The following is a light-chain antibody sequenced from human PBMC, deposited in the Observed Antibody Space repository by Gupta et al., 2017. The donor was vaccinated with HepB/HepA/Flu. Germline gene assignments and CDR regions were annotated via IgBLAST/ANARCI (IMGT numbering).Light chain of an antibody. CDR3: QHDYSLGT. J-gene: IGKJ1*01. Sequence: PGERVTLSCRASQRVSSRYLIWSRQKPGQAPKLLIYGTSTRAPSIPARFRGSGSGTDFTLTISGLRPEDFAVYFCQHDYSLGTFGQGTKVEIK. V-gene: IGKV3-7*04. CDR2: GTS. CDR1: QRVSSRY.